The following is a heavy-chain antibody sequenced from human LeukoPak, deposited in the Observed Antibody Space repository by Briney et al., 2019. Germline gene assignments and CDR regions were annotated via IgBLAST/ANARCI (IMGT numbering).Heavy chain of an antibody. CDR2: INGSDYNI. Sequence: GGSLTLPCIPSVFPFSDFTMRCPRQSPVEWLEWFAPINGSDYNISDAHSMKGRFTISRDNSKSTLYFEMNKLRAEDTAVYFCAGGEGQDLVRFAAYWGQGTLVTVSS. D-gene: IGHD6-13*01. CDR1: VFPFSDFT. V-gene: IGHV3-23*01. J-gene: IGHJ4*02. CDR3: AGGEGQDLVRFAAY.